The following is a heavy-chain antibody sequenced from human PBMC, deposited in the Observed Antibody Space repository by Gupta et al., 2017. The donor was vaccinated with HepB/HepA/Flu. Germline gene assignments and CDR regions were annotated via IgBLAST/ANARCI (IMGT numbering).Heavy chain of an antibody. CDR3: AKSDSSDWYRGFDY. D-gene: IGHD6-19*01. J-gene: IGHJ4*02. Sequence: EVQLLESGGGLVQPGGSLRLSCAASGFTFSSYAMSWVRQAPGKGLEWVSTMSGSGDNTYYADAVKGRFTISRDRFKNTLYLQMNSLRAEDTAVYYCAKSDSSDWYRGFDYWGQGTLVTVSS. CDR2: MSGSGDNT. V-gene: IGHV3-23*01. CDR1: GFTFSSYA.